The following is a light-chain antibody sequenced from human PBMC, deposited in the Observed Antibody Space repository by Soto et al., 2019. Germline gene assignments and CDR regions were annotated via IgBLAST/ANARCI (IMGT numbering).Light chain of an antibody. CDR3: HQRQSWPRT. Sequence: EIVLTQSPATLSSFPGDRVTLSCRASQYINTRLAWYQHRSGQAPRLLIYQTSIRAAGIPARFGASGSGTDFTLTISDVQPEDFALYYCHQRQSWPRTFGQGTKVDIK. J-gene: IGKJ1*01. CDR2: QTS. V-gene: IGKV3-11*01. CDR1: QYINTR.